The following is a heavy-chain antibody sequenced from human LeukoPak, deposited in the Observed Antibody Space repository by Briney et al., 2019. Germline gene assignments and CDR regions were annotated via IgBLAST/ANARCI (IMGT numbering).Heavy chain of an antibody. CDR1: GFTFDDYA. CDR3: ARVEMATIDY. D-gene: IGHD5-24*01. CDR2: ISWNSGSI. Sequence: PGRSLRLSCAASGFTFDDYAMHWVRQAPGKGLEWVSGISWNSGSIGYADSVKGRFTISRDNAKNSLYLQMNSLRAEDTALYYCARVEMATIDYWGQGTLVTVSS. J-gene: IGHJ4*02. V-gene: IGHV3-9*01.